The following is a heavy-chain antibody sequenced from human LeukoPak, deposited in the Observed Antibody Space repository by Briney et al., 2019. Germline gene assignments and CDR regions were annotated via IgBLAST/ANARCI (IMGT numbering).Heavy chain of an antibody. J-gene: IGHJ4*02. CDR1: GYTFTTYY. CDR2: INPSSGST. CDR3: ARGRIPATRSYFDY. V-gene: IGHV1-46*01. Sequence: ASVKVSCKATGYTFTTYYMHWVRQAPGQGLEWMGIINPSSGSTTYAQSFQGRVTMTRDTSTTTVYMELSSLRSEDTAVYYCARGRIPATRSYFDYWGQGTLVTVSS. D-gene: IGHD6-13*01.